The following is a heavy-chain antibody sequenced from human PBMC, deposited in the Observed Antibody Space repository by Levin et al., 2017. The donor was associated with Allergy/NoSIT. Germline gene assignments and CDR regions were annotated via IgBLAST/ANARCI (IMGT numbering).Heavy chain of an antibody. Sequence: GGSLRLSCAASGFTFSNAWMSWVRQAPGKGLEWVGRIKSKTDGGTTDYAAPVKGRFTISRDDSKNTLYLQMNSLKTEDTAVYYCTTDLGAGIVVVVAATAIWGQGTMVTVSS. CDR1: GFTFSNAW. CDR3: TTDLGAGIVVVVAATAI. V-gene: IGHV3-15*01. D-gene: IGHD2-15*01. CDR2: IKSKTDGGTT. J-gene: IGHJ3*02.